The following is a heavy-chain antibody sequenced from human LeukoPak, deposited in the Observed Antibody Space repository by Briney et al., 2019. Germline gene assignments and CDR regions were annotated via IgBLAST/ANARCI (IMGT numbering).Heavy chain of an antibody. CDR3: ARASDSVLGYFDY. Sequence: PGRSLRLSCAASGFTFSSYGMHWVRQAPGKGLEWVAVIWYDGSNKYYADSVKGRFTISRDNSKNTLYLQMNGLRAEDTAVYYCARASDSVLGYFDYWGQGTLVTVSS. CDR1: GFTFSSYG. D-gene: IGHD7-27*01. J-gene: IGHJ4*02. CDR2: IWYDGSNK. V-gene: IGHV3-33*01.